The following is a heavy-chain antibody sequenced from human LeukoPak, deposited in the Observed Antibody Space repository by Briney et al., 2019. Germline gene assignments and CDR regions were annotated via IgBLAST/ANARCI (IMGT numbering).Heavy chain of an antibody. CDR1: VGSISSQY. Sequence: SETLFLACRVSVGSISSQYCTWVPRPPGRVLGWIGYINNSSSTNYNPSLKSRVTISVDTAKTQFTLKLSSVTAADTAVYYCATSVSTVTTLDYWGQGTLVTVSS. D-gene: IGHD4-17*01. CDR3: ATSVSTVTTLDY. V-gene: IGHV4-59*11. J-gene: IGHJ4*02. CDR2: INNSSST.